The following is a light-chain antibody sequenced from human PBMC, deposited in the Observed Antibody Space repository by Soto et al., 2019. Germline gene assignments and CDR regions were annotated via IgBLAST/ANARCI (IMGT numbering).Light chain of an antibody. CDR1: QSISKW. V-gene: IGKV1-5*01. CDR3: QQYNNWPFIT. J-gene: IGKJ5*01. Sequence: DIQMTQSPSTLSASVGDRVTITCRASQSISKWLVWYQQRPGKAPKVLIFDASILASGVPSRFSGSGYGTEFTLTISSLQSEDFAVYYCQQYNNWPFITFGQGTRLEIK. CDR2: DAS.